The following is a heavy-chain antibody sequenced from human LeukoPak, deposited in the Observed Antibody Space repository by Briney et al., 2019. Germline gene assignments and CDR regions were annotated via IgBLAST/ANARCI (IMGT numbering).Heavy chain of an antibody. CDR2: INHSGST. Sequence: PSETLSLTCAVYGGSFSGYYWSWIRQPPGKGLEWIGEINHSGSTNYNPSLKSRVTISVDTSKNQFSLKLSSVTAADTAVYYCARVVPLTGYYHIDYWGQGTLVTVSS. V-gene: IGHV4-34*01. J-gene: IGHJ4*02. CDR3: ARVVPLTGYYHIDY. D-gene: IGHD3-9*01. CDR1: GGSFSGYY.